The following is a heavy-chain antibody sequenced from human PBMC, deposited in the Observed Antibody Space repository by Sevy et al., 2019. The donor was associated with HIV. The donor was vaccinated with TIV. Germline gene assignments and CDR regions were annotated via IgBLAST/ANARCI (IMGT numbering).Heavy chain of an antibody. V-gene: IGHV4-34*01. CDR3: ARAVDIVATDDY. Sequence: SETLSLTCAVYGGSFSGYYWSWIRQPPGKGLEWIGEINHSGSTNYNPSLKSRVTISVDTSKNQFSLKLSSVTAADTAVYYCARAVDIVATDDYWGQGTLVTVSP. D-gene: IGHD5-12*01. CDR2: INHSGST. CDR1: GGSFSGYY. J-gene: IGHJ4*02.